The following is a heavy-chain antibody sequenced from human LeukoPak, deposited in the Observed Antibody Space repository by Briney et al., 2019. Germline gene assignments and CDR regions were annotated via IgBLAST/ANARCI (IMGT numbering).Heavy chain of an antibody. CDR1: GFTFSSYS. CDR3: ARDLDNYYDSSGSP. D-gene: IGHD3-22*01. V-gene: IGHV3-21*01. Sequence: GGSLRLSCAASGFTFSSYSMNWVRQAPGKGLEWVSSISSSSSYIYYADSVKGRFTISRDNAKNSLYLQMNSLRAEDTAVYYCARDLDNYYDSSGSPWGQGTLVTVPS. CDR2: ISSSSSYI. J-gene: IGHJ5*02.